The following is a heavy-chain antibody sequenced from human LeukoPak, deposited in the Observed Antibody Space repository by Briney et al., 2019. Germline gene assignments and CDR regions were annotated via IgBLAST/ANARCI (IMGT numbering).Heavy chain of an antibody. Sequence: GGSLRLSCAASGFVFSNYWMSWVRQAPGKGLEWVANMNEDGSEKNYVDSVRGRFTISRDNAQDSLYLQMNSLRAEDTAVYYCARDRGYSNFDYWGQGTLLTVSS. CDR3: ARDRGYSNFDY. CDR2: MNEDGSEK. CDR1: GFVFSNYW. D-gene: IGHD4-11*01. J-gene: IGHJ4*02. V-gene: IGHV3-7*01.